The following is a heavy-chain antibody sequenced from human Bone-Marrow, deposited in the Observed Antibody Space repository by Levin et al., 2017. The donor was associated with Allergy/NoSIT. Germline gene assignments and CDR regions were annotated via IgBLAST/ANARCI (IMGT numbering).Heavy chain of an antibody. V-gene: IGHV3-66*01. CDR1: GFTVSSNY. D-gene: IGHD6-13*01. CDR3: ARVPRFVAAGKAGNWFDP. Sequence: GGSLRLSCAASGFTVSSNYMSWVRQAPGKGLEWVSVIYSGGSTYYADSVKGRFTISRDNSKNTLYLQMNSLRAEDTAVYYCARVPRFVAAGKAGNWFDPWGQGTLVTVSS. J-gene: IGHJ5*02. CDR2: IYSGGST.